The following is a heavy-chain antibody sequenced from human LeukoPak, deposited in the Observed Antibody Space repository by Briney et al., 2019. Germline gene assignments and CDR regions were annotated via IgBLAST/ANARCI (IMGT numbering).Heavy chain of an antibody. J-gene: IGHJ4*02. CDR3: GRIGVLVYSSSWYEDGFDY. CDR2: IYHSGRT. V-gene: IGHV4-4*02. Sequence: ETLSLTCAVSGGSISRSNWWSWLRQPPGKGLEWVGEIYHSGRTNYNPSLKSRLTISVDKSKNQFSLQLSSVTAADTAVYYCGRIGVLVYSSSWYEDGFDYWGERTLVTVSS. CDR1: GGSISRSNW. D-gene: IGHD6-13*01.